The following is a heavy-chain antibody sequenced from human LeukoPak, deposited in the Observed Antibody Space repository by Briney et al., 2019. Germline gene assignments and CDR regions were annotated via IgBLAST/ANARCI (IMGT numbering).Heavy chain of an antibody. J-gene: IGHJ4*02. CDR1: GGAISSSNYY. V-gene: IGHV4-39*01. Sequence: PSETLSLTCTVSGGAISSSNYYWGWIRQPPGKGLEWIGSIYYSGDTYYSPSLKSRVTISVDTSKNQFSLKLSSVTAADTAVYYCATSTMLXXIPYFGXWGQGTLV. D-gene: IGHD2-2*02. CDR2: IYYSGDT. CDR3: ATSTMLXXIPYFGX.